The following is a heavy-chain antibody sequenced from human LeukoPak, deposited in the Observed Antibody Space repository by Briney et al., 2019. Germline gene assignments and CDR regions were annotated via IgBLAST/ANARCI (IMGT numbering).Heavy chain of an antibody. Sequence: GGSLRPSCAASGFTFSRNAMNWVRQAPGKGLEWVAAVSGNGLGTYYADSVKGRFNISRDNSRNTLYPQMNSLRIEDTAFYYCAKDANYLRSSGYLIPIDFWGQGTLVTVSS. D-gene: IGHD3-22*01. CDR2: VSGNGLGT. V-gene: IGHV3-23*01. CDR1: GFTFSRNA. CDR3: AKDANYLRSSGYLIPIDF. J-gene: IGHJ4*02.